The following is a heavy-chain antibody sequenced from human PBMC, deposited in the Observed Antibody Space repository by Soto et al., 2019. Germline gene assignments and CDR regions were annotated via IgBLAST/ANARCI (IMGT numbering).Heavy chain of an antibody. D-gene: IGHD6-19*01. CDR2: IYPGDSDT. Sequence: GESLKISCNGSGYSFTSYWIGWVRQMPGKGLEWMGIIYPGDSDTRYSPSFQGQVTISADKSISTAYLQWSSLKASDTAMYYCARARIAVAGEEGYLYYFDYWGQGTLVTVSS. V-gene: IGHV5-51*01. CDR1: GYSFTSYW. CDR3: ARARIAVAGEEGYLYYFDY. J-gene: IGHJ4*02.